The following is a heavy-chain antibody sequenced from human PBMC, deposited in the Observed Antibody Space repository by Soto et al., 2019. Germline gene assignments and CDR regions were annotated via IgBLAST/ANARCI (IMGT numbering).Heavy chain of an antibody. D-gene: IGHD3-16*01. Sequence: QVQLVQSGAEVKKPGASVIVSCKASGYNFISYAIHWLRQAPGQRLEWLGWSKNGNGYTEYSKEFQGRVTITRDTSASTAYMELSSLRSEDMAVYYCARERFGGSMDVWGQGTTVTVSS. CDR1: GYNFISYA. J-gene: IGHJ6*02. CDR2: SKNGNGYT. CDR3: ARERFGGSMDV. V-gene: IGHV1-3*02.